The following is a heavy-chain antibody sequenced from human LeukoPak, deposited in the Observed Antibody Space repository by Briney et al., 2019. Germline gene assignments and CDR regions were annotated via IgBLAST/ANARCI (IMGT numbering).Heavy chain of an antibody. D-gene: IGHD2-2*01. CDR1: GFTFSSYS. Sequence: PGGSLRLSCAASGFTFSSYSMNWVRQAPGRGLEWVSSISSSSYIYYADSVKGRSTISRDNAKNSLYLQMNSLRAEDTAVYYCARDARGYQFDYWGQGTLVTVSS. J-gene: IGHJ4*02. CDR3: ARDARGYQFDY. V-gene: IGHV3-21*01. CDR2: ISSSSYI.